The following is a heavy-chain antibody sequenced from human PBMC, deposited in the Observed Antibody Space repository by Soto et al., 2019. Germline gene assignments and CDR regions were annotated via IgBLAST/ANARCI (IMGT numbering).Heavy chain of an antibody. V-gene: IGHV4-39*01. D-gene: IGHD3-3*01. CDR1: GGSISSSSYY. CDR3: ARQGITIFGVDELNWFDP. CDR2: IYYSGST. Sequence: SETLSLTCTVSGGSISSSSYYWGWIRQPPGKGLEWIGSIYYSGSTYYNPSLKGRVTISVDTSKNQFSLKLSSVTAADTAVYYCARQGITIFGVDELNWFDPWGQGTLVTVSS. J-gene: IGHJ5*02.